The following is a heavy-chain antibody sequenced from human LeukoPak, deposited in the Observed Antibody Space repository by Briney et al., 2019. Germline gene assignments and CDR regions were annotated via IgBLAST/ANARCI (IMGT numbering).Heavy chain of an antibody. Sequence: GGSLRLSCAASRVTFSHYGMHWVRQAPGEGLERGAVIWNDGSNKYYADSVKGRFTVSRDNSQNRLYLQMNSLRPEDTAVYYCAKDAQRGFDYSNSLENWGQGTLVTVSS. V-gene: IGHV3-33*06. D-gene: IGHD4-11*01. CDR3: AKDAQRGFDYSNSLEN. CDR1: RVTFSHYG. J-gene: IGHJ4*02. CDR2: IWNDGSNK.